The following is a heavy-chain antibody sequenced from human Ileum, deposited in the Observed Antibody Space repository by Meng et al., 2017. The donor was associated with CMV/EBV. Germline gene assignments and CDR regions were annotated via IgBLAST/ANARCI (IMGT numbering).Heavy chain of an antibody. CDR2: INPSGGFT. CDR1: GYTFTSYF. V-gene: IGHV1-46*01. CDR3: ARAWDQWLDY. Sequence: ASVKVSCKASGYTFTSYFMHWVRQAPGQGPEWMGMINPSGGFTRYAQKFQGRVTMTRDTSTSTVYMEVSSLTSEDTAVYYCARAWDQWLDYWGQGTLVTVSS. D-gene: IGHD6-19*01. J-gene: IGHJ4*02.